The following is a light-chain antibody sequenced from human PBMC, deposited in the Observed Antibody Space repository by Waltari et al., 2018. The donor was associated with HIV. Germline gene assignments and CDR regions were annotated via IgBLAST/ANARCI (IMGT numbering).Light chain of an antibody. Sequence: QSVLPQPPSASGTPGQRVTISCSGSSSNIGSNYVYWYQQLPGTAPKRLIDRKNRRPSGVPDRFSGSKSGTSAALAISGLRSEDGAEYYCAAWDASLSAWVFGGGTKLTVL. CDR1: SSNIGSNY. J-gene: IGLJ3*02. CDR2: RKN. V-gene: IGLV1-47*01. CDR3: AAWDASLSAWV.